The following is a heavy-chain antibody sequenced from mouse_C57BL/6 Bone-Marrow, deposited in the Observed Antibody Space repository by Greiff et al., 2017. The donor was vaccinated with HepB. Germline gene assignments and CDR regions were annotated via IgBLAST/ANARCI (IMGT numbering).Heavy chain of an antibody. J-gene: IGHJ3*01. CDR1: GYTFTDYY. V-gene: IGHV1-76*01. CDR3: ARMRGGSSGYWFAY. Sequence: VQLQQSGAELVRPGASVKLSCKASGYTFTDYYINWVKQRPGQGLEWIARIYPGSGNTYYNEKFKGKATLTAEKSSSTAYMQLSSLTSEDSAVYFCARMRGGSSGYWFAYWGQGTLVTVSA. CDR2: IYPGSGNT. D-gene: IGHD3-2*02.